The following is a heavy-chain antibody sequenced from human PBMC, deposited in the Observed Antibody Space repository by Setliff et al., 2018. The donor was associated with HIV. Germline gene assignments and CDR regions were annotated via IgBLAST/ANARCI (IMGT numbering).Heavy chain of an antibody. D-gene: IGHD2-21*02. V-gene: IGHV1-2*02. Sequence: ASVKVSCKASGYSFTDHYMHWVRQAPGQGLEWMGWINPRSGGTNYAQKFQGTVTMTRDTSINTAYMEMSRLRSDDTAVYYCARGLTLCGGDCHRMGGYWGQGTLVTVSS. CDR1: GYSFTDHY. CDR3: ARGLTLCGGDCHRMGGY. CDR2: INPRSGGT. J-gene: IGHJ4*02.